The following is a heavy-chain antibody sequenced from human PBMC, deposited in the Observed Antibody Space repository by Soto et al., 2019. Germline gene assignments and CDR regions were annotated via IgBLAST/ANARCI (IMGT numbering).Heavy chain of an antibody. CDR1: GYTFTGYY. J-gene: IGHJ3*02. D-gene: IGHD3-10*01. Sequence: QVQLVQSGAEVKKPGASVKVSCKASGYTFTGYYMHWVRQAPGQGLEWMGWNNPNSGGTNYAQKFQAWVTMTSDTSISTAYMELSRLRSDDTAVYYCARGRLHYGSGGNPDDAFDIWGQGTMVTVSS. CDR2: NNPNSGGT. V-gene: IGHV1-2*04. CDR3: ARGRLHYGSGGNPDDAFDI.